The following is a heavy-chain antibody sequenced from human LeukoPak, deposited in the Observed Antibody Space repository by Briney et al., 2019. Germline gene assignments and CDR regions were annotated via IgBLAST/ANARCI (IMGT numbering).Heavy chain of an antibody. CDR3: ARADCFSSTCYLRSSWFDP. CDR1: GFSLSSYD. Sequence: PGGSLRLSCAASGFSLSSYDMNWVRQAPGKGLEWVSSISTTSTYIYYRYSVKGRFTISRDNARNSFYLQMNGLRAEDTAVYYCARADCFSSTCYLRSSWFDPWGQGTLVTVSS. D-gene: IGHD2-2*01. J-gene: IGHJ5*02. V-gene: IGHV3-21*01. CDR2: ISTTSTYI.